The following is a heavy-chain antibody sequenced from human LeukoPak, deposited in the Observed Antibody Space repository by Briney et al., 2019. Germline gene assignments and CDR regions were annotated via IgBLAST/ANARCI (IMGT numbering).Heavy chain of an antibody. V-gene: IGHV1-8*01. D-gene: IGHD3-10*01. CDR1: GYTFTSYD. Sequence: GASVKVSCKASGYTFTSYDINWVRQATGRGLEWMGWMNPNSGNTGYAQKFQGRVTMTRNTSISTAYMELSSLRSEDTAVYYCARVRMVRGVIHWFDPWGQGTLVTVSS. J-gene: IGHJ5*02. CDR3: ARVRMVRGVIHWFDP. CDR2: MNPNSGNT.